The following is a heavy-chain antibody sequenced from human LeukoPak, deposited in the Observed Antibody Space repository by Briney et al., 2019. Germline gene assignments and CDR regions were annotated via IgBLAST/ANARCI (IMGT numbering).Heavy chain of an antibody. CDR1: GFTFSSYA. Sequence: GGSLRLSCAASGFTFSSYAMSWVRQAPGKGLEWVSAISGSGGSTYYADSVKGRFTISRDNSKNTLYLQMNSLRAEDTAVYYFAKGWSGYYYFDYWGQGTLVTVSS. D-gene: IGHD3-3*01. V-gene: IGHV3-23*01. CDR3: AKGWSGYYYFDY. J-gene: IGHJ4*02. CDR2: ISGSGGST.